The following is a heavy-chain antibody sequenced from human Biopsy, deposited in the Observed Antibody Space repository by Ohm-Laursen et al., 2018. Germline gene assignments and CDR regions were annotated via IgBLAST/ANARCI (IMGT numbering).Heavy chain of an antibody. CDR3: ATKLTGYFHH. V-gene: IGHV1-69*06. CDR2: NIPILGTG. CDR1: GGTFSNYG. J-gene: IGHJ1*01. D-gene: IGHD3-9*01. Sequence: SVKVSCKVPGGTFSNYGVNWVRQAPGQGLEWLGGNIPILGTGNYAQKFQDRVTVAADTSTSTATVELRSLRSDDTAVYYCATKLTGYFHHWGQGTLVIVSS.